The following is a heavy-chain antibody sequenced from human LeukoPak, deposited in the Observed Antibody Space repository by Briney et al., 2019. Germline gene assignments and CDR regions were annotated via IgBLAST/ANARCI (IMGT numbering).Heavy chain of an antibody. CDR2: TSYNGRNN. D-gene: IGHD3-3*01. Sequence: PGGSLTLSCAASGFTFSSYGMHWVRQAPGKGLEWVALTSYNGRNNYYSDSVKGRFSISRDNSQRMVFLKMNNVKTEDTAIYYCAKATNYDFWSGSLGLDHWGQGFLVTVSS. CDR1: GFTFSSYG. V-gene: IGHV3-30*18. J-gene: IGHJ4*02. CDR3: AKATNYDFWSGSLGLDH.